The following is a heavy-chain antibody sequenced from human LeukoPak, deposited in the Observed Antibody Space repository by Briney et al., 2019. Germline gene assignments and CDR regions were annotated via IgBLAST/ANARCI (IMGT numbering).Heavy chain of an antibody. CDR3: ARQSGWYIGDY. D-gene: IGHD6-19*01. CDR2: IYYSGST. V-gene: IGHV4-59*08. CDR1: GGSISSYH. J-gene: IGHJ4*02. Sequence: SETLSLTCTVSGGSISSYHWSWIRQPPGKGLEWIGYIYYSGSTNYNPSLKSRVTISVDTSKNQFSLKLSSVTAADTAVYYCARQSGWYIGDYWGQGTLVTVSS.